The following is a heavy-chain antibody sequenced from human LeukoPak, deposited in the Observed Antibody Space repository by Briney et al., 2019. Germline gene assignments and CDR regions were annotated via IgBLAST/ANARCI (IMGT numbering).Heavy chain of an antibody. D-gene: IGHD6-13*01. J-gene: IGHJ4*02. CDR1: GYTFTIYG. V-gene: IGHV1-18*01. Sequence: ASVKVSCKASGYTFTIYGISWVRQAPGQGLEWMGWISAYNGNTNYAQKLQGRVTMTTDTSTSTAYMELRSLRSDDTAVYYCASSQQQLGYFDYWGQGTLVTVSS. CDR2: ISAYNGNT. CDR3: ASSQQQLGYFDY.